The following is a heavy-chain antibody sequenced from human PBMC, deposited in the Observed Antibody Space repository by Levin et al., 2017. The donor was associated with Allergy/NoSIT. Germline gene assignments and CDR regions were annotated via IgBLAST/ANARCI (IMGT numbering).Heavy chain of an antibody. V-gene: IGHV4-61*01. CDR2: IYYSGST. D-gene: IGHD3-10*01. J-gene: IGHJ4*02. CDR1: GGSVSSGSYY. Sequence: GSLRLSCTVSGGSVSSGSYYWSWIRQPPGKGLEWIGNIYYSGSTNYNPSLQTRVTISLDTSKNQFSLKLSSVTAADTAVYYCARDYNLGYWGQGTLVTVFS. CDR3: ARDYNLGY.